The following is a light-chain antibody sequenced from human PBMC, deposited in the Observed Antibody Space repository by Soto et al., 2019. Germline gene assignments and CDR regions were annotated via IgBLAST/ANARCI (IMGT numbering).Light chain of an antibody. V-gene: IGKV1-12*01. CDR2: AAA. Sequence: DIQMTQSPSSVSASVGDRVTITCRASQGIGSWLGWYQQKPGKAPKLLIYAAASLQSGVPSRFSATCSGTEFTLTISSLQPEDLATYFCQQANSFPLTFGPGTKVDL. CDR3: QQANSFPLT. J-gene: IGKJ3*01. CDR1: QGIGSW.